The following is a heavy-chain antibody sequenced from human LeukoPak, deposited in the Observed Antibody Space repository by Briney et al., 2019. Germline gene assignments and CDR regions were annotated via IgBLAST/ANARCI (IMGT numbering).Heavy chain of an antibody. CDR3: TRYNNDHFDY. V-gene: IGHV3-33*01. CDR1: GFAFGGYG. J-gene: IGHJ4*02. Sequence: GGSLRLSCAGSGFAFGGYGMHWFRQTPGKGLEWVAVIAYDGSRSFYADSLKGRFTISRENSKNTMSVQMDDLRAEDTAVYYCTRYNNDHFDYWGQGTLVTVSS. D-gene: IGHD1-14*01. CDR2: IAYDGSRS.